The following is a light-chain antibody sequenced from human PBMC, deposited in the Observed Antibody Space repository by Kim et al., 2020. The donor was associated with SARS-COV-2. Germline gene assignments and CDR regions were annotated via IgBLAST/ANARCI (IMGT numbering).Light chain of an antibody. CDR3: SSYTSSSTLGV. CDR1: SSDVGGYNY. Sequence: QSALTQPASASGSPGQSITISCTGTSSDVGGYNYVSWYQQHPGKAPKLMIYDVSKRPSGVSNRFSGSKSGNTASLTISGLQAEDEADYYCSSYTSSSTLGVFGGGTQLTVL. CDR2: DVS. J-gene: IGLJ3*02. V-gene: IGLV2-14*01.